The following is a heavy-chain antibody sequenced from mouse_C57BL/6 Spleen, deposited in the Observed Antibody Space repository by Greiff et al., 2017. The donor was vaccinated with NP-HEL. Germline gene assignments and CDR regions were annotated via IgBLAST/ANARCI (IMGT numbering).Heavy chain of an antibody. CDR1: GYSITSGYD. CDR2: ISYSGST. CDR3: ASNYGSSYFLGYFDV. V-gene: IGHV3-1*01. J-gene: IGHJ1*03. D-gene: IGHD1-1*01. Sequence: VQLKESGPGMVKPSQSLSLTCTVTGYSITSGYDWHWIRHFPGNKLEWMGYISYSGSTNYNPSLKSRISITHDTSKNHFFLKLNSVTTEDTATYYCASNYGSSYFLGYFDVWGTGTTVTVSS.